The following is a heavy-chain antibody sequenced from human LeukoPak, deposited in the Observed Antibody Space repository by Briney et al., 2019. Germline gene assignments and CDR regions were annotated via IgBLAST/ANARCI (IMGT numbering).Heavy chain of an antibody. Sequence: GGSLRLSCAASGFTFSSYSMNWVRQAPGKGLEWVSYISSSSSTIYYADSVKGRFTISRDNAKNSLYLQMNSLRAEDTAVYYCARDPTVYYYDSSGYDYWGQGTLVTVSS. CDR1: GFTFSSYS. CDR2: ISSSSSTI. D-gene: IGHD3-22*01. V-gene: IGHV3-48*04. J-gene: IGHJ4*02. CDR3: ARDPTVYYYDSSGYDY.